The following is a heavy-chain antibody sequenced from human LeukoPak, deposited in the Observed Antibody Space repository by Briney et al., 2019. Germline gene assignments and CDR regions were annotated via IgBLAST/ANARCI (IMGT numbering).Heavy chain of an antibody. CDR3: AKDLLYSSGWLTGGFFDH. D-gene: IGHD6-19*01. V-gene: IGHV3-23*01. CDR2: ISAGDGST. CDR1: GFKFNNYA. J-gene: IGHJ4*02. Sequence: GGSLRLSCAASGFKFNNYAMSWVRQAPGKGLEWVSAISAGDGSTHYADSVKGRFTISRDNSKHTMYLQMNDLRAEDTAIYYCAKDLLYSSGWLTGGFFDHRGQGALVTVSS.